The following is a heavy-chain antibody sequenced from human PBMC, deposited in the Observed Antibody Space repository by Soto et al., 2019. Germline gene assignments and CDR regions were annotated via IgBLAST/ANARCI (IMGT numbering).Heavy chain of an antibody. CDR2: ISNSGGST. Sequence: EVQLSESGGGLVQPGESLRLSCAASGFTFSTHAMTWVRQGPGKGLEWVSSISNSGGSTYYADSVKGRFTISRDNSKNTLYLQMNSLRAEDTAVYYCANGPTIFGVVISHSCYYGMDVWGQGTTVTVSS. CDR3: ANGPTIFGVVISHSCYYGMDV. D-gene: IGHD3-3*01. CDR1: GFTFSTHA. J-gene: IGHJ6*02. V-gene: IGHV3-23*01.